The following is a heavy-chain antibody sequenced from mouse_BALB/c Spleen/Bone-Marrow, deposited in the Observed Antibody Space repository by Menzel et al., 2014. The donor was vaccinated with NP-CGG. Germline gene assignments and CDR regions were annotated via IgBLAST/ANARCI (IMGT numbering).Heavy chain of an antibody. J-gene: IGHJ3*01. CDR3: TRSNCNWFAY. CDR2: INPSNGGT. CDR1: GYTFTSYY. Sequence: QVQLQQSGAELVKPGASVKLSCKASGYTFTSYYMYWVKQRPGQGLEWIGEINPSNGGTNFNEKFKNKATLTVDKSSSTAYMQLSSLIFEDSAVYYCTRSNCNWFAYWGQGTLVTVSA. V-gene: IGHV1S81*02.